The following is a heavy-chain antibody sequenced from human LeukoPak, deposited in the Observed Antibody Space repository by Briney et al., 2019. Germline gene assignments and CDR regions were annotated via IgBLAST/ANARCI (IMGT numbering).Heavy chain of an antibody. CDR3: AKDIRSMYYYDSWGAFDI. D-gene: IGHD3-22*01. Sequence: GRSLRLSCAASGFTFDDYAMHWVRQAPGKGLEWVSGISWNSGSIGYADSVKGRFTISRDNAKNSLYLQMNSLRAEDTALYYCAKDIRSMYYYDSWGAFDIWGQGTMVTVSS. CDR2: ISWNSGSI. J-gene: IGHJ3*02. V-gene: IGHV3-9*01. CDR1: GFTFDDYA.